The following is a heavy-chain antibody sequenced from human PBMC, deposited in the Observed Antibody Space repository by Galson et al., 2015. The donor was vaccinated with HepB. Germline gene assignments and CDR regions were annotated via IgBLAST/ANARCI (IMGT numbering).Heavy chain of an antibody. CDR1: GFTFSNAW. Sequence: SLRLSCAASGFTFSNAWMNWVRQAPGKGLEWVGRIKSKTDGGTTDYAAPVKGRFTISRDDSKNTLYLQMNSLKTEDTAVYYCTTDPHYDILTGYYDDAFDIWGQGTMVTVSS. J-gene: IGHJ3*02. CDR3: TTDPHYDILTGYYDDAFDI. V-gene: IGHV3-15*07. D-gene: IGHD3-9*01. CDR2: IKSKTDGGTT.